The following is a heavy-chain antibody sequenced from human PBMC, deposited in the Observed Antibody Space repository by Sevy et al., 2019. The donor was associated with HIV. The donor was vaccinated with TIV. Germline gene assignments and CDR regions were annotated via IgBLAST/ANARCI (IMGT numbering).Heavy chain of an antibody. CDR1: GGTFSSYA. D-gene: IGHD1-7*01. J-gene: IGHJ4*02. Sequence: ASVKVSCKASGGTFSSYAISWVRQAPGQGLEWMGGIIPIFGTANYAQKFQGRVTITADESTSTAYMELSSLRSEDTAVYYCAGDQGESWNSYYFDYWGQGTLVTVSS. CDR2: IIPIFGTA. CDR3: AGDQGESWNSYYFDY. V-gene: IGHV1-69*13.